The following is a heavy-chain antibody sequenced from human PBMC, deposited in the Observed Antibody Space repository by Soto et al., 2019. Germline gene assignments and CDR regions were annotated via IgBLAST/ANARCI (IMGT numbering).Heavy chain of an antibody. CDR3: ARLARPDFDYMDG. Sequence: EVQLAESGGGLAQPGGSLRLSCAASGFTLSGYAMDWVRQAPGKGLEYVSGISSNGVGTYYAHSVQGRFAISRDNSKNTVYLQMGSPRPEDEAGYYGARLARPDFDYMDGWVKGTTVTVSS. V-gene: IGHV3-64*01. J-gene: IGHJ6*03. CDR2: ISSNGVGT. D-gene: IGHD6-6*01. CDR1: GFTLSGYA.